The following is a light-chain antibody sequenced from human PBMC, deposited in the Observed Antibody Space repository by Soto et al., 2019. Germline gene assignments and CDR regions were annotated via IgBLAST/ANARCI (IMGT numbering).Light chain of an antibody. CDR1: QGISSY. J-gene: IGKJ4*01. V-gene: IGKV1-8*01. CDR3: QQYYSYPLT. Sequence: AIRMTQSPSSFSASTGDRVTITCRASQGISSYLAWYQQKPGKAPKLLIYAASTLQSGVPSRFSGSRSGTDFTLTISCLQSEDFATYYGQQYYSYPLTFGGGTKVEIK. CDR2: AAS.